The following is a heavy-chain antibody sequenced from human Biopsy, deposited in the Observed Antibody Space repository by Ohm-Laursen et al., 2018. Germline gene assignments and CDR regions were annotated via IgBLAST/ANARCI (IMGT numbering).Heavy chain of an antibody. CDR2: ASYSGYT. CDR3: ARLGNFWNAEDGLDL. D-gene: IGHD3-3*01. J-gene: IGHJ3*01. Sequence: TLSLTCTVSDDSIRNFYWTWIRQPPGQGLEWIGHASYSGYTNYNPSLKSRVTISVDTSKNHFSPNLRSVTAADTAVYSCARLGNFWNAEDGLDLWGLGTMVTVSS. V-gene: IGHV4-59*08. CDR1: DDSIRNFY.